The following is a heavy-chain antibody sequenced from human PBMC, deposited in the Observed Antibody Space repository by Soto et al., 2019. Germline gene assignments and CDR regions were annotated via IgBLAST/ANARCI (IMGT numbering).Heavy chain of an antibody. CDR1: AGSIIRYY. CDR2: IYSSGST. CDR3: ARGHGDYDPS. V-gene: IGHV4-4*07. Sequence: WARLAISGAVPAGSIIRYYWSWIRQPAGKGLEYIGRIYSSGSTNYNPSLKRRVTMLLDTSKNQFSLKLSSVTAADTAVEYCARGHGDYDPSWRQGTMI. D-gene: IGHD4-17*01. J-gene: IGHJ5*02.